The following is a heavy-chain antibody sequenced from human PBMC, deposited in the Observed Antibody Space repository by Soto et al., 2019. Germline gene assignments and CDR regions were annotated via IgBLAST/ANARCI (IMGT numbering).Heavy chain of an antibody. CDR3: ARLIRTWGMDV. V-gene: IGHV4-39*01. CDR1: GGSISSSSYY. Sequence: SETLSLTCTVSGGSISSSSYYWGWTRQPPGKGLEWIGSIYYSGSTYYNPSLKSRVTISVDTSKNQFSLKLSSVTAADTAVYYCARLIRTWGMDVWGQGTTVTVSS. J-gene: IGHJ6*02. CDR2: IYYSGST.